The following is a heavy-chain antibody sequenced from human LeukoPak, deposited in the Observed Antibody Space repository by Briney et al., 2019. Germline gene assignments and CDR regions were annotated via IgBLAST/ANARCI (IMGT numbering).Heavy chain of an antibody. CDR1: GFTFNSYA. CDR2: ISYDGSNK. Sequence: GGSLRLSCAASGFTFNSYAMHWVRQAPGKGLEWVAVISYDGSNKYYADSVKGRFTISRDNSKNTLYLQMNSLRAEDTAVYYCARETFSSGSDYWGQGTLVTVSS. CDR3: ARETFSSGSDY. J-gene: IGHJ4*02. V-gene: IGHV3-30-3*01. D-gene: IGHD6-25*01.